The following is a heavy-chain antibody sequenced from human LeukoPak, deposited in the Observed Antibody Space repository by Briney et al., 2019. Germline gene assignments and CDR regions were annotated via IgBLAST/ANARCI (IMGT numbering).Heavy chain of an antibody. CDR2: INPSGGST. V-gene: IGHV1-46*01. CDR1: GYTFTSYY. Sequence: ASVKVSCKASGYTFTSYYMHWVRQAPGQGLEWMGIINPSGGSTSYAQKFQGRVTMTRDTSTSTVYMEQSSLRSEDTAVYYCARDSPVVPAAIFYYYYGMDVWGQGTTVTVSS. D-gene: IGHD2-2*01. J-gene: IGHJ6*02. CDR3: ARDSPVVPAAIFYYYYGMDV.